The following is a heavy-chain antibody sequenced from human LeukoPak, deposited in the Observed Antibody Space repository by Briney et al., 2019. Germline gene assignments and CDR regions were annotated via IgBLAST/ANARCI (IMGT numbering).Heavy chain of an antibody. CDR2: ICSSGSA. CDR1: GGSISSGSYY. Sequence: SETLSLTCTVSGGSISSGSYYWTWIRQHPGKGLEWIGYICSSGSAYYNPSLKSRVTISIDTSKNQFSLMLSSVTAADTAVYYCARGLATAQGAAAMPLWGQGTLVTVSS. D-gene: IGHD2-2*01. CDR3: ARGLATAQGAAAMPL. V-gene: IGHV4-31*03. J-gene: IGHJ4*02.